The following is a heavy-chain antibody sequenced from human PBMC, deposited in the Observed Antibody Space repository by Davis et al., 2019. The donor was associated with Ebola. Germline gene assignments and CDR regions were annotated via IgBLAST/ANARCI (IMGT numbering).Heavy chain of an antibody. CDR3: ATAVSVGGHK. V-gene: IGHV3-23*01. J-gene: IGHJ4*02. D-gene: IGHD6-19*01. CDR2: ISNDGYST. CDR1: GFTSRTYA. Sequence: GESLKISCAASGFTSRTYAVSWVRQAPGKGLEWVSSISNDGYSTYYADSVKGRFTISRDNAKNMLYLQMNSLRVEDTAIYYCATAVSVGGHKWGQGTLVTVSS.